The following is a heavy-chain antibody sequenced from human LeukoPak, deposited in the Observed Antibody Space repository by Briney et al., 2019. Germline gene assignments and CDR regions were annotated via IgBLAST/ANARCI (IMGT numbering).Heavy chain of an antibody. V-gene: IGHV3-33*06. D-gene: IGHD6-19*01. CDR3: AKDRFGYSVGWFFDP. CDR1: GFTFSSYG. J-gene: IGHJ5*02. CDR2: IWYDGSNK. Sequence: GRSLRLSCAASGFTFSSYGMHWVRQAPGKGLEWVAVIWYDGSNKYYADSVKGRFTISRDSSKNTLYLQMKSLRVEDTAVYYCAKDRFGYSVGWFFDPWGQGTLVTVSS.